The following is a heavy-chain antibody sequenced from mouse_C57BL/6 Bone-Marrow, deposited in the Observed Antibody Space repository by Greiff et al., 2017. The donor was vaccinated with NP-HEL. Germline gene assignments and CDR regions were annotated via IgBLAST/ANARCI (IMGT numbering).Heavy chain of an antibody. Sequence: QVQLQQSGAELARPGASVKMSCKASCYTFTSYTMHWVKQRPGQGLEWIGYINPSSGYTKYNQKFKDKATLTADKSSSTAYMQLSSLTSEDSAVYYCARGCLYYFDYWGQGTTLTVSS. J-gene: IGHJ2*01. CDR1: CYTFTSYT. V-gene: IGHV1-4*01. CDR2: INPSSGYT. D-gene: IGHD6-1*01. CDR3: ARGCLYYFDY.